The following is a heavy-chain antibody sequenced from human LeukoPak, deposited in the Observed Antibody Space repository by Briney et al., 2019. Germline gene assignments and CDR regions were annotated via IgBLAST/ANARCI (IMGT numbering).Heavy chain of an antibody. D-gene: IGHD1-26*01. CDR3: ARDPLGGATYYFDY. CDR1: GFTFHIYG. V-gene: IGHV3-30*02. Sequence: GGSLRLSCAASGFTFHIYGMHWVRQAPGKGLEWVSFIRFDGSNEYYADSVQGRFTISRDNSKKMLYLEMNSLRGEDTAVYYCARDPLGGATYYFDYWGQGTLVTVSS. J-gene: IGHJ4*02. CDR2: IRFDGSNE.